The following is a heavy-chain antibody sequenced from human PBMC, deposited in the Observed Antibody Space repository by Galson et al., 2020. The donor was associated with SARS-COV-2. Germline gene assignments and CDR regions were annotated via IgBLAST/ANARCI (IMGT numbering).Heavy chain of an antibody. CDR1: GFTVSSNY. D-gene: IGHD3-16*01. Sequence: TGGSLRLSCTASGFTVSSNYMSWVRQAPGKGLEWVSVIYSGGSTYYADSVKGRFTISRDNSKNTLYLQMNSLRAEDTAVYYCARDPYDYDLYYYYGMDVWGQGTTVTVSS. CDR3: ARDPYDYDLYYYYGMDV. CDR2: IYSGGST. J-gene: IGHJ6*02. V-gene: IGHV3-66*01.